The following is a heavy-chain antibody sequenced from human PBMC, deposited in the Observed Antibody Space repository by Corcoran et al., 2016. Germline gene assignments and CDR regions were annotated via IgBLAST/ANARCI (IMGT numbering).Heavy chain of an antibody. D-gene: IGHD3-22*01. CDR3: AGERGEWLLPNPTHDAFDI. CDR1: GGTFSSYA. CDR2: IIPIFGTA. J-gene: IGHJ3*02. V-gene: IGHV1-69*06. Sequence: QVQLVQSGAEVKKPGSSVKVSCKASGGTFSSYAISWVRQAPGQGLEWMGGIIPIFGTANYAQKFQGRVTITADKSTSTAYMELSSLRSEDTAVYYCAGERGEWLLPNPTHDAFDIWGQGTMVTVSS.